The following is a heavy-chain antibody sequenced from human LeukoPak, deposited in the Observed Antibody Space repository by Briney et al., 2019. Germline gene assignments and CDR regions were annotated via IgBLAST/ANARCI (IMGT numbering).Heavy chain of an antibody. CDR2: IYYSGST. D-gene: IGHD3-16*02. CDR1: GGSISSYY. Sequence: SETLSLTCTVSGGSISSYYWNWLRQPPGKGLEWIGYIYYSGSTNYNPSLKGRVTISVDTSKSHFSLRLSSVTAADTAVYYCARSTGELSLFGYWGQGTLVTVSS. CDR3: ARSTGELSLFGY. V-gene: IGHV4-59*01. J-gene: IGHJ4*02.